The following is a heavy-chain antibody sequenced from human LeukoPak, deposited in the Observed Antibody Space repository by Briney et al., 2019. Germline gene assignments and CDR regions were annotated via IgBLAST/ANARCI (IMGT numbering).Heavy chain of an antibody. D-gene: IGHD5-24*01. Sequence: SETLSLTCTVSGGSISSYYWSWIRQPPGKGLEWIGYIYYSGSTNYNPSLKSRVTISVDTSKNQFSLKLSSVTAADTAVYYCARGGDGYPTPHFDYWGQGTLVTVSS. CDR2: IYYSGST. CDR1: GGSISSYY. CDR3: ARGGDGYPTPHFDY. V-gene: IGHV4-59*01. J-gene: IGHJ4*02.